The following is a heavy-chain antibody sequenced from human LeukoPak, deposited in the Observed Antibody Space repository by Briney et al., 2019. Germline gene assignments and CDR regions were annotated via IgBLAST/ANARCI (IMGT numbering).Heavy chain of an antibody. Sequence: SETLSLTCTVSGGSISSYYWSWIRQPPGKGLEWIGYIYYSGSPNYNPSLKRRFTISVDTSKNQFSLKLSSVTAADTAVYYCARGEGYSSGYYLYYFDYWGQGTLVTVSS. CDR1: GGSISSYY. V-gene: IGHV4-59*01. J-gene: IGHJ4*02. CDR2: IYYSGSP. D-gene: IGHD6-19*01. CDR3: ARGEGYSSGYYLYYFDY.